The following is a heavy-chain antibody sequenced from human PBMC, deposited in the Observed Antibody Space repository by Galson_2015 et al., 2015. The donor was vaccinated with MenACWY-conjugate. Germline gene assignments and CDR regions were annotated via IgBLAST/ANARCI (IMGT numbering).Heavy chain of an antibody. Sequence: SETLSLTCTVSGGSVSSGSYYWSWIRQPPGKGLEWIGYIYNSGNTNYNPSLKSRVTISVDTSKNQFSLKLSSVTAADTAVYYCARDSIAVTGTNYYYYYGMDVWGQGTTVTVSS. D-gene: IGHD6-19*01. V-gene: IGHV4-61*01. J-gene: IGHJ6*02. CDR2: IYNSGNT. CDR1: GGSVSSGSYY. CDR3: ARDSIAVTGTNYYYYYGMDV.